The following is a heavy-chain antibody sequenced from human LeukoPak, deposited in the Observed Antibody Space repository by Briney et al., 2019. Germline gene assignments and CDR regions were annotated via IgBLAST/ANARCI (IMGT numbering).Heavy chain of an antibody. CDR3: ARDRRGGYSYGYHFDY. Sequence: GASVKVSCKASGYMISSYGISWVRQAPGQGLEWMGWISAYNGNRNYAQKFQGRVTMTTDISTSTAHMELRSLRSDDTAVYYCARDRRGGYSYGYHFDYWGQGTLVTVSS. CDR1: GYMISSYG. V-gene: IGHV1-18*01. D-gene: IGHD5-18*01. CDR2: ISAYNGNR. J-gene: IGHJ4*02.